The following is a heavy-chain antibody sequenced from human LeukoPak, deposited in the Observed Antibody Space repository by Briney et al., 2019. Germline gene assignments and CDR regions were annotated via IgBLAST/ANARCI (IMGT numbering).Heavy chain of an antibody. V-gene: IGHV3-23*01. CDR2: ISGSGGGT. J-gene: IGHJ4*02. CDR3: AKDLGRYRNNYFDY. Sequence: GGSLRLSCAASRFTFSSYSMSWVRQAPEKGLEWVSTISGSGGGTYYGDSVKGRFTISRDDSKNTLYLQMNSLRAEDTAVYYCAKDLGRYRNNYFDYWGQGTLVTVSS. D-gene: IGHD1-26*01. CDR1: RFTFSSYS.